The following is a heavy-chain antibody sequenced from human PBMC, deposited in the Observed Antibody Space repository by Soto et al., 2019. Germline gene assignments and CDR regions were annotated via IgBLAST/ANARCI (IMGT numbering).Heavy chain of an antibody. CDR1: GFTFSSYA. Sequence: QVQLVESGGGVVQPGRSLRLSCAASGFTFSSYAMHWVRQAPGKGLEWVAVISYDGSNKYYADSVKGRFTISRDNSKNTLYLQMISLRAEDTAVYYCASWYGLDFDYWGQGTLVTVSS. CDR3: ASWYGLDFDY. CDR2: ISYDGSNK. D-gene: IGHD6-19*01. V-gene: IGHV3-30-3*01. J-gene: IGHJ4*02.